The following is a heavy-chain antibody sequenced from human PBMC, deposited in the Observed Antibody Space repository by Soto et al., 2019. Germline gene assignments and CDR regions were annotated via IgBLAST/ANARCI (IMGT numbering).Heavy chain of an antibody. CDR2: ISAYNGNT. J-gene: IGHJ4*02. V-gene: IGHV1-18*01. CDR3: ARDRGFNYYDSSGYQTFDY. D-gene: IGHD3-22*01. Sequence: GASVKVSCKASGYTFTSYGISWVRQAPGQGLEWMGWISAYNGNTNYAQKLQGRVTMTTDTSTSTAYMELRSLRSDDTAVYYCARDRGFNYYDSSGYQTFDYWGQGTLVTVS. CDR1: GYTFTSYG.